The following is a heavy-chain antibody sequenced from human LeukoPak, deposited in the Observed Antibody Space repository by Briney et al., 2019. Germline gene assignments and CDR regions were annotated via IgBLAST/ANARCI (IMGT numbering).Heavy chain of an antibody. Sequence: GASVKVSCKASGYTFTGYYMHWVRQAPGQGLEWMGWISAYNGNTNYAQKLQGRVTMTTDTSTSTAYMELRSLRSDDTAVYYCARGSYYSLLDYWGQGTLVTVSS. J-gene: IGHJ4*02. D-gene: IGHD4-11*01. CDR2: ISAYNGNT. CDR3: ARGSYYSLLDY. CDR1: GYTFTGYY. V-gene: IGHV1-18*04.